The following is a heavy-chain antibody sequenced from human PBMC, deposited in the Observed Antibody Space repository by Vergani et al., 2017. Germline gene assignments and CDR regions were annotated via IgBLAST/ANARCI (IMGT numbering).Heavy chain of an antibody. CDR1: GFTFSSYS. CDR2: IRYDGSNK. V-gene: IGHV3-30*02. Sequence: QVQLVESGGGVVRPGGSLRLSCAASGFTFSSYSMHWVRQAPGKGLEWVAFIRYDGSNKYYADSVKGRFTFPRENSKNTLYRQMNSLRAEDTAVYYCAKDRDGLLCFGELFYGGQGTLVTVSS. CDR3: AKDRDGLLCFGELFY. J-gene: IGHJ4*02. D-gene: IGHD3-10*01.